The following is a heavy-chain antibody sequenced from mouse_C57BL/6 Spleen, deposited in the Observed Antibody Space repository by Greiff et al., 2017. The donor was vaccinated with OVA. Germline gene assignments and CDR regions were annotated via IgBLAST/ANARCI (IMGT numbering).Heavy chain of an antibody. D-gene: IGHD1-1*01. J-gene: IGHJ2*01. V-gene: IGHV5-17*01. CDR1: GFTFSDYG. Sequence: QAVESGGGLVKPGGSLKLSCAASGFTFSDYGMHWVRQAPEKGLEWVAYISSGSSTIYYADTVKGRFTISRDNAKNTLFLQMTSLRSEDTAMYYCARLGYYGSSLYFDYWGQGTTLTVSS. CDR2: ISSGSSTI. CDR3: ARLGYYGSSLYFDY.